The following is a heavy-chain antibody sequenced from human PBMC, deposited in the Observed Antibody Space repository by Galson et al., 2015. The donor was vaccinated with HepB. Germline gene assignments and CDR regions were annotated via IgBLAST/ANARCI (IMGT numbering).Heavy chain of an antibody. CDR3: ARGALIVVVGATQNNWFDP. CDR2: INTYNDNT. V-gene: IGHV1-18*01. D-gene: IGHD2-15*01. CDR1: GYTFSSYS. J-gene: IGHJ5*02. Sequence: SVKVSCKASGYTFSSYSITWVRQAPGQGLEWMGWINTYNDNTEYAQKFQGRVTMTTDTSTSTAYMELRSLRSDDTAVYYCARGALIVVVGATQNNWFDPWGQGTLVTVSS.